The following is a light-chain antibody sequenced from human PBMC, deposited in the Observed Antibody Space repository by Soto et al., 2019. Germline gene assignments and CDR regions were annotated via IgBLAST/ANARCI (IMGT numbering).Light chain of an antibody. CDR3: HQRQYWPPIT. CDR2: DAS. Sequence: EIVLTQSPATLSLSPGERATLSCRASQSVSSYLAWYQQKPGQAPRLLIYDASNRATGIPDRFSGSGSGTDFTLTISRLEPEDFAVYYCHQRQYWPPITFGQGTDWRL. V-gene: IGKV3-11*01. CDR1: QSVSSY. J-gene: IGKJ5*01.